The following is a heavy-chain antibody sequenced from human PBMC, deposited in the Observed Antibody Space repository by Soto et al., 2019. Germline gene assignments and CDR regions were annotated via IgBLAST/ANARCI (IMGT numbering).Heavy chain of an antibody. V-gene: IGHV3-74*01. CDR1: GFTFRTYW. CDR3: AMGTMDV. D-gene: IGHD7-27*01. CDR2: INNDGSST. Sequence: PGGSLRLSCAASGFTFRTYWMRWARQAPGTGLEWVSRINNDGSSTDYADSVKGRFTISRDNARDTLYLQMNSLRAEDTATYYCAMGTMDVWGKGTTVTVS. J-gene: IGHJ6*03.